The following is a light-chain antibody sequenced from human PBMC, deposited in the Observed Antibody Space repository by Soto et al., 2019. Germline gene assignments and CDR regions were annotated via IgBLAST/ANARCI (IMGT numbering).Light chain of an antibody. CDR2: AAS. CDR1: QGISNW. J-gene: IGKJ4*01. V-gene: IGKV1D-12*01. Sequence: DIQMTQSPASVSASVGDRVTLTCRASQGISNWLAWYQQKPGKAPKLLIYAASSLQTGVPSRFSGSGSATDFSLTISSLQPEDFATYYCPQADSVPLTFGGGTKVDIK. CDR3: PQADSVPLT.